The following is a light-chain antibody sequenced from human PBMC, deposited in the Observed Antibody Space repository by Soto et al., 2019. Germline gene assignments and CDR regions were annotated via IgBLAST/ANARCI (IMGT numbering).Light chain of an antibody. Sequence: QSVLTQPPSVSGAPGQRVTISCTGSSSNIGAGYDVHWYQQVPGTAPKLLIYGNINRPSGVPDRFSGSKSGTSASLAITGRQAEDEADYYCQSYDNSLSGLFGGGTKVTVL. J-gene: IGLJ2*01. CDR1: SSNIGAGYD. CDR2: GNI. V-gene: IGLV1-40*01. CDR3: QSYDNSLSGL.